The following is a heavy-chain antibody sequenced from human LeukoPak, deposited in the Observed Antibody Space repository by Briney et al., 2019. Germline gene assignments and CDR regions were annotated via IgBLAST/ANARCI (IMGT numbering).Heavy chain of an antibody. D-gene: IGHD6-6*01. J-gene: IGHJ3*02. Sequence: PGGSLRLSCAASGFTFSCYDMHWVRQAPGKGLECVSGISSDGGSTYYANTMKGRFTISRDNSNNMLYLQMGSLRAEDMAVYYCARWVSTSYDAFDIWGQGTMVTVSS. CDR1: GFTFSCYD. CDR2: ISSDGGST. CDR3: ARWVSTSYDAFDI. V-gene: IGHV3-64*01.